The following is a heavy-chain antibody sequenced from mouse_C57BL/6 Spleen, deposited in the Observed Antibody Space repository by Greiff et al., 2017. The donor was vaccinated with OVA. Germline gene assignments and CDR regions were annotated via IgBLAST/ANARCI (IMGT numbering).Heavy chain of an antibody. D-gene: IGHD1-1*01. CDR2: IDPEDGDT. CDR1: GFNIKDYY. J-gene: IGHJ1*03. Sequence: EVQLQQSGAELVRPGASVKLSCTASGFNIKDYYMHWVKQRPEQGLEWIGRIDPEDGDTESAPKFQGKATMPADTSSNTAYLQLSSLTSEDTAVYYCTTCYGSRTGTGYFDVWGTGTTVTVSS. V-gene: IGHV14-1*01. CDR3: TTCYGSRTGTGYFDV.